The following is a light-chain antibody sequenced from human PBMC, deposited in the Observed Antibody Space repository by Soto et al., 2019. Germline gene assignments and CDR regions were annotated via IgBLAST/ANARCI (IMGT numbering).Light chain of an antibody. CDR2: KAS. Sequence: DIQMTQSPSTLSASVGDRVTITCRASQSIRSWLAWYQQKPGKAPELLIQKASSLQSGVPSRFSGSGSGTEFMLTISSLQPDDFASYYCQQYEAYPLTCGGGTKVEIK. J-gene: IGKJ4*02. V-gene: IGKV1-5*03. CDR1: QSIRSW. CDR3: QQYEAYPLT.